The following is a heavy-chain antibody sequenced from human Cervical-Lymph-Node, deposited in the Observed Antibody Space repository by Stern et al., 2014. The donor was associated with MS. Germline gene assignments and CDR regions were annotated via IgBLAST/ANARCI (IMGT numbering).Heavy chain of an antibody. J-gene: IGHJ4*02. Sequence: QVQLVQSGPEVKKPGASVRISCKASGYTFTSYYLHWVRQAPGQGLEWMGIINPNGGDASYHQKFQGRVTMTRDTSTTTLYLELNSLTSEDTATYFCAGGHTFEYWGQGTLVTVSS. CDR1: GYTFTSYY. CDR3: AGGHTFEY. CDR2: INPNGGDA. V-gene: IGHV1-46*01.